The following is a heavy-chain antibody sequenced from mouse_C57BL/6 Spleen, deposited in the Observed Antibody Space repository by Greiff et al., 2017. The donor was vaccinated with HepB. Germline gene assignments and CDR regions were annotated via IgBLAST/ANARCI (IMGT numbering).Heavy chain of an antibody. V-gene: IGHV1-81*01. Sequence: VQLQQSGAELSRPGASVKLSCKASGYTFTSYGISWVKQRTGQGLEWIGEIYPRSGNTYYNEKFKGKATLTADKSSSTAYMGLRSLTSADSAVYFCARYQGYCYGSDYGTYAMHYWGQGTSVTVSS. CDR1: GYTFTSYG. J-gene: IGHJ4*01. D-gene: IGHD1-1*01. CDR2: IYPRSGNT. CDR3: ARYQGYCYGSDYGTYAMHY.